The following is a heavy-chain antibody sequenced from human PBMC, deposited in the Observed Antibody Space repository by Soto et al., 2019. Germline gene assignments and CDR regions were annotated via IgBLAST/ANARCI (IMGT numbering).Heavy chain of an antibody. V-gene: IGHV1-2*02. D-gene: IGHD6-6*01. Sequence: ASVKVSCKASGYTFTGHYMHWVRQAPGQGLEWMGWINPNSGDTNYAQKFQGRVTMTGDTSISTAYMELSSLRSDDTAVYYCAREYSNSYSDVLDIWGQGTMVTVSS. CDR2: INPNSGDT. J-gene: IGHJ3*02. CDR3: AREYSNSYSDVLDI. CDR1: GYTFTGHY.